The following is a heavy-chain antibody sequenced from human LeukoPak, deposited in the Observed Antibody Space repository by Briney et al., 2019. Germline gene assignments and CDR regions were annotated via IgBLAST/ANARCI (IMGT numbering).Heavy chain of an antibody. CDR1: GYTLTELS. CDR2: FDPEDGET. J-gene: IGHJ4*02. D-gene: IGHD3-3*01. Sequence: GASVKVSCKVSGYTLTELSMHWVRQAPGKGLEWMGGFDPEDGETIYAQKFQGRVTMTRDTSISTAYMELSRLRSDDTAVYYCARGIDHYDFWSGRNLRWSIFDYWGQGTLVTVSS. V-gene: IGHV1-24*01. CDR3: ARGIDHYDFWSGRNLRWSIFDY.